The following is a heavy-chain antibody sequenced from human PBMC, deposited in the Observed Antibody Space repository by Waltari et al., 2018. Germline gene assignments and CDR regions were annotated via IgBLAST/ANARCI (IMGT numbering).Heavy chain of an antibody. V-gene: IGHV3-74*01. Sequence: EXXLLEXGGGLVXPGDSLRLSXAGSGFRFRNFWINWVGQAPGKGLVCXARIRDDGXSVNXADSVKXRFTISRDNAKNTLYLQMKRLRVEDTAXYYCARLAXRXHRXPVPGRHYYYGXDVWGQXTTVTVXS. D-gene: IGHD3-10*01. CDR2: IRDDGXSV. CDR3: ARLAXRXHRXPVPGRHYYYGXDV. J-gene: IGHJ6*02. CDR1: GFRFRNFW.